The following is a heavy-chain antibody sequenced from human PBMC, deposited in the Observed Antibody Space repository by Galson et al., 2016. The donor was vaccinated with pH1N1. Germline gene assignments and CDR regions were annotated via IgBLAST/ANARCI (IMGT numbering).Heavy chain of an antibody. CDR1: GYSVTRYY. Sequence: SVKVSCKAAGYSVTRYYMHWVRQAPGQGLEWMGIIDPSDGTTTYSEKFQGRISLTRDTSTNSVYMELTTLRPDDSATYFCARPDFLDLWGQGTLVTVSS. CDR3: ARPDFLDL. CDR2: IDPSDGTT. V-gene: IGHV1-46*01. J-gene: IGHJ1*01.